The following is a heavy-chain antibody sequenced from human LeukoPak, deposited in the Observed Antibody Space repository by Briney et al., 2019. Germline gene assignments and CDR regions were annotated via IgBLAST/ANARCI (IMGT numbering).Heavy chain of an antibody. CDR3: ARGPPDFYNSGSYYNGYNWFDS. J-gene: IGHJ5*01. CDR2: ISTIGST. CDR1: SGSISSSNYY. D-gene: IGHD3-10*01. V-gene: IGHV4-61*02. Sequence: SETLSLTCTVSSGSISSSNYYWSWIRQPAGKGLEWIGRISTIGSTNYNPSLNSRVTISIDTSKNQFSLTLTSVTAADTAVYYCARGPPDFYNSGSYYNGYNWFDSWGQGTLVTVSS.